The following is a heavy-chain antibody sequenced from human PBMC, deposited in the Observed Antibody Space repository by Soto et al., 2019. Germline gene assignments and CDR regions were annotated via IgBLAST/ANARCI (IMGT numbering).Heavy chain of an antibody. J-gene: IGHJ4*02. CDR3: ARGSTDSYPGNRIFDF. CDR2: IHYSGTT. CDR1: GTSISSYY. Sequence: SETLSLTCTVSGTSISSYYWSWIRQPPGKGLEWIANIHYSGTTNYNPSLASRVTISVDTSKNQFSLKMTSVTAEDSAIYYCARGSTDSYPGNRIFDFWGRGTLVTVSS. V-gene: IGHV4-59*12. D-gene: IGHD3-10*01.